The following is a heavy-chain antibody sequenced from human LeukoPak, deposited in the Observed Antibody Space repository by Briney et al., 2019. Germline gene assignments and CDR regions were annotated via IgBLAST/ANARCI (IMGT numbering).Heavy chain of an antibody. D-gene: IGHD1-26*01. Sequence: PGGSLRLSCAASGFTFSSCAMHWVRQPPGKGLEWIGSIYYSGSTYYNPSLKSRVTISVDTSKNQFSLKLSSVTAADTAVYYCARQYSGSYYYYYYMDVWGKGTTVTISS. CDR2: IYYSGST. CDR3: ARQYSGSYYYYYYMDV. CDR1: GFTFSSCAMH. V-gene: IGHV4-39*01. J-gene: IGHJ6*03.